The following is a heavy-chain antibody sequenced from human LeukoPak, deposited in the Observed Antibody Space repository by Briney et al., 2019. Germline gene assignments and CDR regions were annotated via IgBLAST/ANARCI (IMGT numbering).Heavy chain of an antibody. CDR3: ARALSGSYYRV. J-gene: IGHJ4*02. CDR2: IIPILGIA. Sequence: SVKVSCKASGGTFSSYAISWVRQAPGQGLEWMGRIIPILGIANYAQKLQGRVTMTTDTSTSTAYMELRSLRSDDTAVYYCARALSGSYYRVWGQGTLVTVSS. D-gene: IGHD1-26*01. V-gene: IGHV1-69*04. CDR1: GGTFSSYA.